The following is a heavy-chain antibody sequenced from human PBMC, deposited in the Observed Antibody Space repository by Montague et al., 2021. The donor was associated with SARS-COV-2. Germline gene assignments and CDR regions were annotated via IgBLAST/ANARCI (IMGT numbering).Heavy chain of an antibody. J-gene: IGHJ4*02. V-gene: IGHV4-31*03. Sequence: TLSLTCTVSGGSISSGGYYWSWIRQHPGKGLEWIGYFSYSGSTSSTPSLRSRVTISVHTSHNQFSLKSSTVTAADTAVYYCAKGGTIIGVVTFHFDYWGQGALVTVSS. CDR3: AKGGTIIGVVTFHFDY. CDR2: FSYSGST. CDR1: GGSISSGGYY. D-gene: IGHD3-3*01.